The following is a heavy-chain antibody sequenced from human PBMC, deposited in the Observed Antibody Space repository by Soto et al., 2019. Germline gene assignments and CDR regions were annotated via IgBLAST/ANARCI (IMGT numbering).Heavy chain of an antibody. D-gene: IGHD1-1*01. V-gene: IGHV4-34*01. CDR1: GGSFSGYQ. CDR3: ARGWRFDP. J-gene: IGHJ5*02. CDR2: INHSGTT. Sequence: SETLSLTCGVYGGSFSGYQWNWIRQSPGQGLEWIGEINHSGTTKYNPSLESRINLSVDTSKKQFSLKMFSVTAADTAIYYCARGWRFDPWGQGTKVTVSS.